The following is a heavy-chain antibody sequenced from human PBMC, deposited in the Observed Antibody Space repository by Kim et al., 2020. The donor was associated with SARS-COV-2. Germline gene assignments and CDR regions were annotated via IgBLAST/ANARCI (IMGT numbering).Heavy chain of an antibody. D-gene: IGHD2-8*01. CDR3: ARADRNDGALYYQH. J-gene: IGHJ1*01. Sequence: ADSLKHRLTIARCNAKDSLYLQINSLRAQDTAVYYCARADRNDGALYYQHWGQGTLVTVSS. V-gene: IGHV3-11*05.